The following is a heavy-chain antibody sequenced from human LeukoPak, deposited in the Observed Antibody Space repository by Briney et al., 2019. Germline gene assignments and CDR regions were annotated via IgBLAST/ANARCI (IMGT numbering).Heavy chain of an antibody. CDR1: GYTLTRFD. CDR2: MNPNNGNT. J-gene: IGHJ3*01. V-gene: IGHV1-8*01. D-gene: IGHD3-22*01. CDR3: ARARITMMAFDV. Sequence: ASVKVSCKASGYTLTRFDINWVRQATGQGLEWMGWMNPNNGNTGFVQKFQGRVTMTRNTSISTAYMELSSLRSDDTAVYYCARARITMMAFDVWGQGTVVTVSS.